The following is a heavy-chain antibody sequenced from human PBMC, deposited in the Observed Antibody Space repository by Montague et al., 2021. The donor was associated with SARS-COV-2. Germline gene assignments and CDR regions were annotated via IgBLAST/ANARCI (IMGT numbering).Heavy chain of an antibody. D-gene: IGHD6-13*01. V-gene: IGHV4-39*07. CDR2: IYYSGST. Sequence: SETLSLTCTVSGGSISSSSYYWGWIRQPPGKGLEWIGSIYYSGSTYYNPSLKSRVSISLDTSRNQFSLTLNSVTAADTAIYYCASHPVFQQLYSWGQGTLVSVSS. J-gene: IGHJ4*02. CDR1: GGSISSSSYY. CDR3: ASHPVFQQLYS.